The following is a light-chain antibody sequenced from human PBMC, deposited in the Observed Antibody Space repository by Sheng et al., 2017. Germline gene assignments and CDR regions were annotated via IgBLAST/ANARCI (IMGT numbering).Light chain of an antibody. Sequence: AIQLTQSPSSLSASVGDRVTLTCRASQSVARALAWYQQKPGRPPKLLIFDASTLESGVPSRFSGSGSGTHFTLTISSLQPEDFATYYCQQSYSTLGTFGGGTKVEIK. CDR3: QQSYSTLGT. CDR1: QSVARA. V-gene: IGKV1-13*02. J-gene: IGKJ4*01. CDR2: DAS.